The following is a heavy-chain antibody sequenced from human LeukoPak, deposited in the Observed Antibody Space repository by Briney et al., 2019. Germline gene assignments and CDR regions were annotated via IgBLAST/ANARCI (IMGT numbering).Heavy chain of an antibody. CDR1: GFTFSSYA. D-gene: IGHD2-2*01. V-gene: IGHV3-30-3*01. CDR2: ISYDGSNK. CDR3: ARDVRDIVVVPAAPTFDY. J-gene: IGHJ4*02. Sequence: GGSLRLSCAASGFTFSSYAMHWIRQAPGKGLEWVAVISYDGSNKYYADSVKGRFTISRDNSKNTLYLQMNSLRAEDTAVYYRARDVRDIVVVPAAPTFDYWGQGTLVTVSS.